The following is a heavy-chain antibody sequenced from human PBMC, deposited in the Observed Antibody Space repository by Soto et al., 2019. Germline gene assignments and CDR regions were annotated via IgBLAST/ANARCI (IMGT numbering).Heavy chain of an antibody. CDR1: GFSLSTSGVG. Sequence: SGPTLVNPTQTLTLTCTFSGFSLSTSGVGVGCIRQPPGKSLEWLALIYWNDDKRYSPSLKSRLTITKDTSKNQVVLTMTNMDLVDTATHYCAHRLHGSSGRWFEPWGQGTLVTVSS. V-gene: IGHV2-5*01. D-gene: IGHD3-22*01. J-gene: IGHJ5*02. CDR3: AHRLHGSSGRWFEP. CDR2: IYWNDDK.